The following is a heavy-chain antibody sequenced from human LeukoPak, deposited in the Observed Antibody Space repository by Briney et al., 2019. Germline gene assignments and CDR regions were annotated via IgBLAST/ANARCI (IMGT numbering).Heavy chain of an antibody. CDR3: ALAGDFYYMDA. Sequence: PGGSLRLSCAASGFTVSSNYMSWVRQAPGKGLERVSLIYRGGNTYYADSVKGRLTISRDNSKNTLYLQMNSLRVEDTAVYYCALAGDFYYMDAWGKGTTVTVSS. J-gene: IGHJ6*03. V-gene: IGHV3-53*01. D-gene: IGHD1-26*01. CDR1: GFTVSSNY. CDR2: IYRGGNT.